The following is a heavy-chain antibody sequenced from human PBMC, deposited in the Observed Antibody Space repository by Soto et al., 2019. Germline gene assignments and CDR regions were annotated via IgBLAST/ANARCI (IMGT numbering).Heavy chain of an antibody. CDR1: GFTFSSYG. CDR2: IWYDPSNK. J-gene: IGHJ4*02. Sequence: QVPLVDSGGGVVQPGRSLSLSCAASGFTFSSYGMHWDRHAPGKGLEWVAVIWYDPSNKYYADSVKGRFTISRDNSKNSLYLQMTSLRAEDTAVYYWARGHDYGIDYWCQGTLVTVSS. CDR3: ARGHDYGIDY. D-gene: IGHD4-17*01. V-gene: IGHV3-33*01.